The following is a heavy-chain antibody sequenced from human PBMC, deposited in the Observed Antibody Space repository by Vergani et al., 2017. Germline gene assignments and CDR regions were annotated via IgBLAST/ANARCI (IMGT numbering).Heavy chain of an antibody. CDR3: AKFRTTARFLEWLLDY. J-gene: IGHJ4*02. CDR2: ISGSGGSK. D-gene: IGHD3-3*01. Sequence: EVQLLESGGGLVQPGGSLRLSCAASGFTFSSYAMSWVRQAPGKGLEWVSAISGSGGSKYYADPVKGRFTISRDNSKNTLDLQMNSLRAEDTSVYYCAKFRTTARFLEWLLDYWGQGTLVTVSS. CDR1: GFTFSSYA. V-gene: IGHV3-23*01.